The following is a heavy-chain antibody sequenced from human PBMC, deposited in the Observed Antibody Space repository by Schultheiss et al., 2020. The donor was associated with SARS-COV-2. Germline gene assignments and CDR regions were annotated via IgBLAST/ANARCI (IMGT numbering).Heavy chain of an antibody. CDR2: ISYDGSNT. CDR1: GFTFSSYG. Sequence: GGSLRLSCAASGFTFSSYGMHWVRQAPGKGLEWVAVISYDGSNTYYADSVKGRFTISRDNSKNTLYLQMNSLRAEDTAVYYCAKDLVMITFGGVVYWGQGTLVTVSS. D-gene: IGHD3-16*01. J-gene: IGHJ4*02. V-gene: IGHV3-30*18. CDR3: AKDLVMITFGGVVY.